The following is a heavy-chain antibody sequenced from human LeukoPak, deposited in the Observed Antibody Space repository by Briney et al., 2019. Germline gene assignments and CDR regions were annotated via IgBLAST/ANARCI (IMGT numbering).Heavy chain of an antibody. Sequence: GRSLRLSCAASGFTFSSYAMHWVRQAPGKGLEWVAVIANDGRAKHHADSVKGRFTISRDNSKNTLYVQMDSLRAEETALYYCARDRGAPAKYDFDYWGQGTLVTVSS. CDR3: ARDRGAPAKYDFDY. V-gene: IGHV3-30*04. CDR2: IANDGRAK. J-gene: IGHJ4*02. CDR1: GFTFSSYA. D-gene: IGHD4/OR15-4a*01.